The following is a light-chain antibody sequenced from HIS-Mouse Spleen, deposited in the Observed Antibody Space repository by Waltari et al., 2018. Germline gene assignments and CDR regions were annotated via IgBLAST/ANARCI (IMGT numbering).Light chain of an antibody. J-gene: IGLJ2*01. CDR3: SSYTSSSFNVV. CDR1: SSDVGGYNY. Sequence: SALTQPASVSGSPGQSITIPCPGTSSDVGGYNYVSWYQQHPGKAPKLMIYDVSNRPSGVSNRFSGSKSGNTASLTISGLQAEDEADYYCSSYTSSSFNVVFGGGTKLNVL. CDR2: DVS. V-gene: IGLV2-14*03.